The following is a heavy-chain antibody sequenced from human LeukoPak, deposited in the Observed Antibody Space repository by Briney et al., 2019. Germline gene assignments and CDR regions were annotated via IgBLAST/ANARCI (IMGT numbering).Heavy chain of an antibody. J-gene: IGHJ4*02. Sequence: GGSLRLSCAASGFTFSSYAMSWVRQAPGKGLEWVSAISGSGGSTYYADSVKGRFTISRDNSKNTLYLQMNSLRAEDTAVYYCAEDFFFTVTAFDYWGQGTLVTVSS. CDR3: AEDFFFTVTAFDY. D-gene: IGHD4-11*01. CDR1: GFTFSSYA. CDR2: ISGSGGST. V-gene: IGHV3-23*01.